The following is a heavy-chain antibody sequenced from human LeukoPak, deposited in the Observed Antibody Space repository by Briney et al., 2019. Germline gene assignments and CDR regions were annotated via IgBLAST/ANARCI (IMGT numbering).Heavy chain of an antibody. CDR1: GTSFSAFY. D-gene: IGHD2-21*01. CDR3: AQQLWGY. CDR2: INHSGNT. J-gene: IGHJ4*02. V-gene: IGHV4-34*01. Sequence: SETLSLTCAVYGTSFSAFYWSWIRQPPGKGLEWIGEINHSGNTNYNPSLKSRVTISVDTSKNQFSRNLNSVTAADTAVYYCAQQLWGYWGQGTLVTVSS.